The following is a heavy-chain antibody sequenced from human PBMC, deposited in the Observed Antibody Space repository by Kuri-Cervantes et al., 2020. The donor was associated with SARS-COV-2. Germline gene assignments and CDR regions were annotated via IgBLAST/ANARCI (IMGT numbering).Heavy chain of an antibody. CDR1: GRSFSGYY. CDR2: INHSGST. D-gene: IGHD2-15*01. J-gene: IGHJ6*02. V-gene: IGHV4-34*01. CDR3: ARGRGEGYCSGGSCYPGGKYYYYYYGMDV. Sequence: SQTLSLTWAVHGRSFSGYYWSWIRQPPGKGLEWIGEINHSGSTNYNPSLKSRVTISVDTSKNQFSLKLSSVTAADTAVYYCARGRGEGYCSGGSCYPGGKYYYYYYGMDVWGQGTTVTVSS.